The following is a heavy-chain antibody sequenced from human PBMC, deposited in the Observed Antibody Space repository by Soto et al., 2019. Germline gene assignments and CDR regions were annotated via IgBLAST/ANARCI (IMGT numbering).Heavy chain of an antibody. CDR2: INHSGST. J-gene: IGHJ4*02. CDR3: ARDAMYTASHY. CDR1: GGSFSGYY. V-gene: IGHV4-34*01. Sequence: SEPLSLTCAVYGGSFSGYYWSWIRQPPGKGLEWIGEINHSGSTNYNPSLKSRVTISVDTSKNQFSLKLSSVTAADTAVYYCARDAMYTASHYWGQGTLVTVSS. D-gene: IGHD5-18*01.